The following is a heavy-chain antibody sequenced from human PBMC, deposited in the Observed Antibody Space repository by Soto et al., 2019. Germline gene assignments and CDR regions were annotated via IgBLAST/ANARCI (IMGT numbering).Heavy chain of an antibody. CDR2: ISYDGSNK. CDR1: GFTFSSFG. CDR3: AKDRGWSSADLDY. D-gene: IGHD6-19*01. V-gene: IGHV3-30*18. J-gene: IGHJ4*02. Sequence: GGSLRLSCAASGFTFSSFGMHWVRQSPGKGLEWVALISYDGSNKYYADSVKGRFTISRDKSKNTLYLQMNSLRAEDTAVYYCAKDRGWSSADLDYWGQGTLVTVSS.